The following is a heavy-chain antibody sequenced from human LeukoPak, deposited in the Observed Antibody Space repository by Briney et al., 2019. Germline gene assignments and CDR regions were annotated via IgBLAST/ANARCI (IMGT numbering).Heavy chain of an antibody. D-gene: IGHD2/OR15-2a*01. Sequence: GGSLRLSCAASGFTFSSYAMSWVRQAPGKGLEWVANINQDGSEKYYVDSVKGRFTISRDNAKNSLYLQMNSLRAEDTAVYFCARDRFFYDTAGAYYFDYWGQGTLVTVSS. V-gene: IGHV3-7*05. CDR1: GFTFSSYA. J-gene: IGHJ4*02. CDR3: ARDRFFYDTAGAYYFDY. CDR2: INQDGSEK.